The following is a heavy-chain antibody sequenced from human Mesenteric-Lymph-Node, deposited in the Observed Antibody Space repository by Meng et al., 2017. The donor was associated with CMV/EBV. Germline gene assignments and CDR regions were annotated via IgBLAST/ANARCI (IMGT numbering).Heavy chain of an antibody. Sequence: SETLSLTCTVSGGSISSYYWGWIRQPPGKGLEWIGSIYYSGSTYYNPSLESRITISLDTSKNQFSLKLSSVSAADTAVYYCARGSAATRPNFDYWGQGTLVTVSS. J-gene: IGHJ4*02. V-gene: IGHV4-39*07. CDR2: IYYSGST. D-gene: IGHD6-6*01. CDR3: ARGSAATRPNFDY. CDR1: GGSISSYY.